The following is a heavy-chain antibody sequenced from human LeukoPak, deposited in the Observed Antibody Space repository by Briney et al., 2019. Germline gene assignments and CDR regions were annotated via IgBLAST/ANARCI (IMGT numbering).Heavy chain of an antibody. Sequence: GASLKVSCKASGYTFIGYGISWARQDPGQGLDWMGLISPYDGNTNYAQRFQGRVTMTTDTSTSTAYMELRSLRSDDTAIYYCARWTYSRDWYFGALDIWGQGTMVTVSS. V-gene: IGHV1-18*01. CDR1: GYTFIGYG. CDR3: ARWTYSRDWYFGALDI. D-gene: IGHD6-19*01. CDR2: ISPYDGNT. J-gene: IGHJ3*02.